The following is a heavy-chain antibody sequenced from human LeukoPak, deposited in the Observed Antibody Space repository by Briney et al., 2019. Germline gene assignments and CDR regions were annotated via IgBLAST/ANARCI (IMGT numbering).Heavy chain of an antibody. CDR2: MNPNSGNT. CDR1: GYTFTSYD. Sequence: ASVKVSCKASGYTFTSYDINWVRQATGQGLEWMGWMNPNSGNTGYAQKFQGRVTMTRNTSISTAYMELSRLRSDDTAVYYCARAPWVVVVPALYFDYWGQGTLVTVSS. CDR3: ARAPWVVVVPALYFDY. V-gene: IGHV1-8*01. D-gene: IGHD2-2*01. J-gene: IGHJ4*02.